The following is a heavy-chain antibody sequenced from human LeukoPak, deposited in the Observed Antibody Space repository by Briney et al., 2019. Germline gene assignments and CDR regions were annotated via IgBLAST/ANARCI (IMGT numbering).Heavy chain of an antibody. V-gene: IGHV5-51*01. CDR3: ARLSHSGTTVTTIDY. D-gene: IGHD4-17*01. Sequence: GESLKISCKGSGYSFTSNWIGWVRQMPGKGLEWMGIIYPGDSDTRYSPSFQGQVTISADKSISTAYLQWSSLKASDTAMYYCARLSHSGTTVTTIDYWGQGTLVTVSS. J-gene: IGHJ4*02. CDR2: IYPGDSDT. CDR1: GYSFTSNW.